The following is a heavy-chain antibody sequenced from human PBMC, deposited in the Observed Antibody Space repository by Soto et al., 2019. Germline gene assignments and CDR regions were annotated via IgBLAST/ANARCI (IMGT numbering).Heavy chain of an antibody. CDR2: ICSRTNYM. D-gene: IGHD4-17*01. CDR1: GFTFSSYS. CDR3: ARMGSVTTFSWSDYYYGMDV. J-gene: IGHJ6*02. Sequence: EVQLVESGGGLVKPGGSLRLSCAASGFTFSSYSMNWVRQAPGQGLEWVSSICSRTNYMYYADSVKGRFTISRDDAKNSLYLQMNSLRGEDTAVYYCARMGSVTTFSWSDYYYGMDVWGQGTMVTVSS. V-gene: IGHV3-21*01.